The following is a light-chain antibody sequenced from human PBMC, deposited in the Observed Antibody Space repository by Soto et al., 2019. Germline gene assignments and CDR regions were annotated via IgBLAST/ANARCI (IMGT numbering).Light chain of an antibody. CDR2: GVS. CDR1: QSVSNN. J-gene: IGKJ1*01. CDR3: QQYHKWPPST. V-gene: IGKV3-15*01. Sequence: EIAMTQTPATLSVSAWEIASPSCQASQSVSNNLAWYQQKPGQAPRLLLFGVSTRATGIPARFSGSGSGTGYTPTITSLQSEDSAVYYCQQYHKWPPSTFGQGTKVDIK.